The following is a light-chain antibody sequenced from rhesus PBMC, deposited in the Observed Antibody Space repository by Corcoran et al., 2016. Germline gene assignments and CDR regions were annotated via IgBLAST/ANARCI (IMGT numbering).Light chain of an antibody. J-gene: IGKJ4*01. CDR1: QSVSSR. Sequence: EIVLTQSPATLSLSPGERATLSCWASQSVSSRLAWYQQKLDQPSRLIFYDVSTRATGIPDMFSGSGSWTDFTLIINSLEPEDFAVYYCQQYGNWPLTFGGGTKVEI. CDR2: DVS. CDR3: QQYGNWPLT. V-gene: IGKV3-42*03.